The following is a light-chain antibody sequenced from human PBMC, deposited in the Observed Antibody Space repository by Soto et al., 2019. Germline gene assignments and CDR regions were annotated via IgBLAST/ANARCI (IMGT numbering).Light chain of an antibody. CDR2: EVS. V-gene: IGLV2-8*01. CDR1: SSDVGGYNY. J-gene: IGLJ2*01. CDR3: SLYAGSNNLV. Sequence: QSALTQAPSASGSPGQSVTISCTGTSSDVGGYNYVSWYQQHPGKAPKLMIYEVSKRPSGVPDRFSGSKSGNTASLTVSGLQAEDEADYYCSLYAGSNNLVFGGGTKVTVL.